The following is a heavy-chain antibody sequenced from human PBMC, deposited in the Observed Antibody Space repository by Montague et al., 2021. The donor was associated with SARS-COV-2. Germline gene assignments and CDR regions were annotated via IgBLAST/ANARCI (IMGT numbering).Heavy chain of an antibody. CDR1: GGSFSTYS. J-gene: IGHJ6*03. CDR3: ARLGDGVVPSPILGVGPYYSYYYRDV. Sequence: SETLSLTRAVHGGSFSTYSWNWIRQPPGKGLEWIGEIHHGGSTNYNPSLKSRVTISADTSKNQFSLKLTSVAAAHTAVYYCARLGDGVVPSPILGVGPYYSYYYRDVWGKGTTVTVSS. CDR2: IHHGGST. D-gene: IGHD3-10*01. V-gene: IGHV4-34*01.